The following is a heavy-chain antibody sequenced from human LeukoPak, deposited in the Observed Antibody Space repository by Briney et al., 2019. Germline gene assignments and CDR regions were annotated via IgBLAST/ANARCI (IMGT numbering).Heavy chain of an antibody. J-gene: IGHJ4*02. Sequence: GGSLRLSCVASGFTFHNYSMNWFRQAPGRGLEWISYISSSSATIYYADSVKGRFTISRDNAKNSLYLQMTSLRAEDTAVYYCARGRDLFDSWGQGTLVIVSS. CDR2: ISSSSATI. CDR1: GFTFHNYS. V-gene: IGHV3-48*04. CDR3: ARGRDLFDS.